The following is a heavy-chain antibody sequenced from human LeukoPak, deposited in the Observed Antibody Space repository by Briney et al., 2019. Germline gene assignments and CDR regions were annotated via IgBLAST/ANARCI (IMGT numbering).Heavy chain of an antibody. CDR3: ARFGGSHYFDY. D-gene: IGHD1-26*01. J-gene: IGHJ4*02. Sequence: PGGSLRLSCAASGFTVSSNCMSWVRQAPGKGLEWVSVIYSGGSTYYADSVKGRFTISRDNSKNTLYLQMNSLRAEDTAVYYCARFGGSHYFDYWGQGTLVTVSS. CDR1: GFTVSSNC. CDR2: IYSGGST. V-gene: IGHV3-66*01.